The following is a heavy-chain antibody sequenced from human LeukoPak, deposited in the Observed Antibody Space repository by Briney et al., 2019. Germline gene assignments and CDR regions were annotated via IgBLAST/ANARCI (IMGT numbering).Heavy chain of an antibody. Sequence: ASVKVSCKASGYTFNNYDISWVRQAPGQGLEWMGRISTYNGETKYAQKLQGRVTMTTDTSTSTAYMELRSLKSDDTAVYYCATATIAAGSFPPFDYWGQGILVTVSS. CDR3: ATATIAAGSFPPFDY. D-gene: IGHD6-13*01. J-gene: IGHJ4*02. CDR1: GYTFNNYD. CDR2: ISTYNGET. V-gene: IGHV1-18*01.